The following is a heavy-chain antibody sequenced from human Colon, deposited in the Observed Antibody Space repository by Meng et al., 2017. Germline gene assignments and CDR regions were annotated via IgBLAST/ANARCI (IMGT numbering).Heavy chain of an antibody. Sequence: LHQGGAGLCNPSMTRSTTCAVSGGSFSGFYWSWIRQPPGKGLEWIGEIDHFGISNYNSSLKGRLTMSVDTSKKQISLTLTSVTAADTAVYYCATGLRHGDWFDPWGPGTLVTVSS. V-gene: IGHV4-34*01. CDR3: ATGLRHGDWFDP. CDR1: GGSFSGFY. CDR2: IDHFGIS. D-gene: IGHD4-17*01. J-gene: IGHJ5*02.